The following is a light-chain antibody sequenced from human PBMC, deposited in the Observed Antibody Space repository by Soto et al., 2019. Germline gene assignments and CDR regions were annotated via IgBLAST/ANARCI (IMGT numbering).Light chain of an antibody. CDR3: QQRSNLPLFT. CDR2: DTS. J-gene: IGKJ3*01. CDR1: QSVSRY. Sequence: EIVLTQSPATLSLSPGEGATLSCRASQSVSRYLAWNQQKPGQAPRLLIYDTSNRAIGIPARFSGSGSGTDFTLTISSLEPEHFAVYYCQQRSNLPLFTFGPGTKVDIK. V-gene: IGKV3-11*01.